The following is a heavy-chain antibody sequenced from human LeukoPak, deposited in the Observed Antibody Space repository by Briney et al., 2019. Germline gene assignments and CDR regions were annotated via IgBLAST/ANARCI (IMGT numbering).Heavy chain of an antibody. CDR2: INHRGTT. D-gene: IGHD1-26*01. CDR3: ARSWAGMYYPFYYFDY. CDR1: GDSFSGYY. V-gene: IGHV4-34*01. Sequence: SGTLSLTCAVYGDSFSGYYWSWIRQPPGKGLEWIAEINHRGTTHYNPSLKSRVNISADTSKNQFSLHLDSVTAADTAVYYCARSWAGMYYPFYYFDYWGQETLVSVSS. J-gene: IGHJ4*02.